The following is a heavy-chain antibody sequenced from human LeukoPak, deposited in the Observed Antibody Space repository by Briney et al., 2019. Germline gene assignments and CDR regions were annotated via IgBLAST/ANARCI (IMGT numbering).Heavy chain of an antibody. D-gene: IGHD6-19*01. CDR2: IKEDGSVK. J-gene: IGHJ4*02. Sequence: GGSLRLSCTASGFTFSSHWMTWVRQPPGKGLEWVANIKEDGSVKYYVDSVKGRFTISRDNTNNALYLQVNSLRADDTAVYFCARDSTWLLDYWGQGTLITVSS. CDR3: ARDSTWLLDY. V-gene: IGHV3-7*03. CDR1: GFTFSSHW.